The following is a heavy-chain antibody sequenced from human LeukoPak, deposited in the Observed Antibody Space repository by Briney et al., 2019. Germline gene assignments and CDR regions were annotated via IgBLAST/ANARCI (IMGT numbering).Heavy chain of an antibody. D-gene: IGHD3-9*01. CDR1: GFTFSSYA. Sequence: GGSLRLSCAASGFTFSSYAMNWVRQAPGKGLEWVSGISGSGGSTYYTDSVKGRFTISRDNSKNTLYLQMNSLRAEDTAVYYCGKVDNYDIVTGYYRSHYFDYWGQGTLVTVSS. J-gene: IGHJ4*02. V-gene: IGHV3-23*01. CDR2: ISGSGGST. CDR3: GKVDNYDIVTGYYRSHYFDY.